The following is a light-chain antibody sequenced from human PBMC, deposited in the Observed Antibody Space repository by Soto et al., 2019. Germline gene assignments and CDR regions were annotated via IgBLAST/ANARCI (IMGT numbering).Light chain of an antibody. CDR1: QDITNY. CDR2: DAS. Sequence: DIQMTQSPSSLSASVGDRVTITCPASQDITNYLNWYQQKPGKAPKLLIHDASNLETGVPSRFSGIRSGTDSTSASSSLQPVDIAAYYWQQYDNLYTCGQGTKLEIK. CDR3: QQYDNLYT. V-gene: IGKV1-33*01. J-gene: IGKJ2*01.